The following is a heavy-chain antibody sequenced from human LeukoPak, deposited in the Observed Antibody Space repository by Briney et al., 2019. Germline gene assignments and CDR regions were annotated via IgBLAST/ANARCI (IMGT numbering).Heavy chain of an antibody. V-gene: IGHV4-39*01. Sequence: SETLSLTCTVSGGSVSSMSHFWGWIRQPPGKGLEWIGSIYSTTASYYNPSLGSRGTISVDTSKNQLSLELTSVTAADTAVYYCARGVWNDYYFDYWGQRTLVTVFS. CDR1: GGSVSSMSHF. CDR2: IYSTTAS. J-gene: IGHJ4*02. D-gene: IGHD1-1*01. CDR3: ARGVWNDYYFDY.